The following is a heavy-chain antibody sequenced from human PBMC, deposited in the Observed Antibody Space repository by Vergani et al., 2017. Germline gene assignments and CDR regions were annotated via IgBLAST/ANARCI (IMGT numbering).Heavy chain of an antibody. CDR2: IDWDDDK. Sequence: QVTLKESGPALVKPTQPLTLTCTFSGFSLSTSGMRVSWIRQPPGKAMEWLARIDWDDDKFYSTSLKTRLTISKDTSKNQVVLTMTNMDPVDTSTYSCARIRGSSSWDWYFDLWGRGTLGTVSS. J-gene: IGHJ2*01. CDR1: GFSLSTSGMR. D-gene: IGHD2-2*01. V-gene: IGHV2-70*04. CDR3: ARIRGSSSWDWYFDL.